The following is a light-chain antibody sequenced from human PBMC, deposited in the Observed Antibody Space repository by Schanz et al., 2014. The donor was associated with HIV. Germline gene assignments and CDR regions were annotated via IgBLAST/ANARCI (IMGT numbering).Light chain of an antibody. CDR2: DDD. CDR3: QSFDRLLRGLV. V-gene: IGLV1-40*01. CDR1: SSNIGAGYD. Sequence: QSVLTQSPSLSGAPGQRVSLSCNGSSSNIGAGYDVHWYQQFPGTAPKLLIFDDDSRPSGVPVRFSGSKSGPSAYLAINGLQDNNETNYYRQSFDRLLRGLVFAGGPKLPV. J-gene: IGLJ2*01.